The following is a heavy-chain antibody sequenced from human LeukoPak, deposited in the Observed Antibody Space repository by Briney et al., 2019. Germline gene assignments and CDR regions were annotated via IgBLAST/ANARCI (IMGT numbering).Heavy chain of an antibody. CDR1: GFTFSSYE. CDR2: ISSSGSTI. V-gene: IGHV3-48*03. D-gene: IGHD6-13*01. CDR3: ARESWAAAGTFDP. Sequence: GGSLRLSCAASGFTFSSYEMNWVRQAPGKGLEWVSYISSSGSTIYYADSVKGRFTISRDNAKNSLYLQMNSLRAEDTAVYYCARESWAAAGTFDPWGQGTLATVSS. J-gene: IGHJ5*02.